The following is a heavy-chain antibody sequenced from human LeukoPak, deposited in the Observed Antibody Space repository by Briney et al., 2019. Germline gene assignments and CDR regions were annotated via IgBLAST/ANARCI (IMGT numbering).Heavy chain of an antibody. Sequence: ASVKVSCKASGYTFTSYYMHWVRQAPGQGLEWMGIINPSGGSTSYAQKFQGRVTMTRDTSTSTVYMDLSSLRSEDTAVYYCALSAGGSYPHNDAFDIWGQGTMVTVSS. CDR3: ALSAGGSYPHNDAFDI. D-gene: IGHD1-26*01. J-gene: IGHJ3*02. V-gene: IGHV1-46*01. CDR2: INPSGGST. CDR1: GYTFTSYY.